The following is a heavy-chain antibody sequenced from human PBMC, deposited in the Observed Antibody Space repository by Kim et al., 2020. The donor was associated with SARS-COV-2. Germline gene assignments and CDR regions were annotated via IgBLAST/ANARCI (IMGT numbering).Heavy chain of an antibody. J-gene: IGHJ6*03. CDR1: GFTFSSYG. Sequence: GGSLRLSCAASGFTFSSYGMHWVRQAPGKGLEWVAVISYDGSNKYYADSVKGRFTISRDNSKNTPYLQMNSLRAEDTAVYYCAKSGYYYYMDVWGKGTT. CDR3: AKSGYYYYMDV. V-gene: IGHV3-30*18. D-gene: IGHD6-25*01. CDR2: ISYDGSNK.